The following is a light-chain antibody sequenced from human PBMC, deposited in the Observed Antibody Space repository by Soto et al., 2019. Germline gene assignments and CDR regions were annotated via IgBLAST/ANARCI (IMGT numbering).Light chain of an antibody. CDR3: LQYSDSPLA. Sequence: ETVLTQSPGTLSLSPGERATRSCRASQTVRTNYVAWFQHKPGQAPRLLIYVASSSDTDIQDRFSGSGSGTDFALTINRLEPEGFAVYFCLQYSDSPLAVGGGTKVEIK. V-gene: IGKV3-20*01. CDR2: VAS. CDR1: QTVRTNY. J-gene: IGKJ4*01.